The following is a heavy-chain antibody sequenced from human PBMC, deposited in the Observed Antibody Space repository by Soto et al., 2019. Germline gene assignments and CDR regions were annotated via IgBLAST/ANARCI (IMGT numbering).Heavy chain of an antibody. J-gene: IGHJ6*02. CDR3: ARRLPSYGSGSHRPGGMDV. V-gene: IGHV5-51*01. CDR1: GYSFTSYW. CDR2: IYPGDSDT. D-gene: IGHD3-10*01. Sequence: GESLKISCKGSGYSFTSYWIGWVRQMPGKGLEWMGIIYPGDSDTRYSPSFQGQVTISADKSISTAYLQWSSLKASDTAMYYCARRLPSYGSGSHRPGGMDVWGQGTTVTVSS.